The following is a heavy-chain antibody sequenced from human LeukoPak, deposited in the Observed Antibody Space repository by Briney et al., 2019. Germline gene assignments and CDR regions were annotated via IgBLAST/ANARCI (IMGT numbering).Heavy chain of an antibody. Sequence: PGGSPRPSCVASGSMFSDHAFHWVRQSPDKGLEWVALIGSDGSKKYYADSVRGRFTVSRENSKNTLFLQMNTLRADDTAVYFCAGQMTSKRLFDSWGQGNLVTVSS. CDR3: AGQMTSKRLFDS. CDR1: GSMFSDHA. V-gene: IGHV3-30*04. CDR2: IGSDGSKK. J-gene: IGHJ4*02.